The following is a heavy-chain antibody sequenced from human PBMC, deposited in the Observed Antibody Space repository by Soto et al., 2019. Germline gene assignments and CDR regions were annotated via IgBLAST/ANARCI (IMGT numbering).Heavy chain of an antibody. Sequence: QVQLVESGGGVAQPGGSLRLSCTTSEFTFNTYGMPWVRQAPGKGLEWVAIIWYDGSNKYYADSVKGRFTISRDNSRNSLDLQMDSLRAQDTALYYCARGDCTGAYCYSWPFNYGVDVWGQGTTVTVSS. CDR1: EFTFNTYG. D-gene: IGHD2-15*01. CDR2: IWYDGSNK. CDR3: ARGDCTGAYCYSWPFNYGVDV. V-gene: IGHV3-33*08. J-gene: IGHJ6*02.